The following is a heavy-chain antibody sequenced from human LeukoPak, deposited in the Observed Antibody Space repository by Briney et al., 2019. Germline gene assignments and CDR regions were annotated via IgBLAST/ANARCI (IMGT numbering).Heavy chain of an antibody. CDR1: GFTFSSYS. CDR2: MSSGSRYI. D-gene: IGHD3-3*01. J-gene: IGHJ4*02. V-gene: IGHV3-21*01. Sequence: PGGSLRLSCAASGFTFSSYSMTWVRQAPGKGLEWVSSMSSGSRYIYYADSVRGRFTISRDNAKNSLYLLMKSLRAEDTAVYYCARDRPTGASRLFVVQWGQGTLVTVSS. CDR3: ARDRPTGASRLFVVQ.